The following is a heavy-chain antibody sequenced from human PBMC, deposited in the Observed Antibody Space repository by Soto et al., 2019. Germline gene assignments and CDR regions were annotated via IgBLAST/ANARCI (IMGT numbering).Heavy chain of an antibody. CDR3: APRKSGSFNIGAFDI. J-gene: IGHJ3*02. Sequence: GGSLRLSCAASGFSFSTYEMNWVRQAPGKGLEWVSYISKNGIDIYYADSVKGRVTISRDNANNSLFLQMNSLRAEDTAVYYCAPRKSGSFNIGAFDIWGQGTMVTVSS. CDR2: ISKNGIDI. CDR1: GFSFSTYE. D-gene: IGHD3-10*01. V-gene: IGHV3-48*03.